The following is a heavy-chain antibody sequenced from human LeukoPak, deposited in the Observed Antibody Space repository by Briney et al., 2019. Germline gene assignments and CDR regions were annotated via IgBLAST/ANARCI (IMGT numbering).Heavy chain of an antibody. CDR1: GYTFTTYD. V-gene: IGHV1-8*03. D-gene: IGHD4-23*01. J-gene: IGHJ4*02. CDR2: MNPNSGNT. Sequence: ASVKVSCKASGYTFTTYDINWVRQATGQGLEWMGWMNPNSGNTGYAQKFQGRVTITRNTSISTAYMELSSLRSEDTAVYYCARGTKDYGGMYYFDYWGQGTLVTVSS. CDR3: ARGTKDYGGMYYFDY.